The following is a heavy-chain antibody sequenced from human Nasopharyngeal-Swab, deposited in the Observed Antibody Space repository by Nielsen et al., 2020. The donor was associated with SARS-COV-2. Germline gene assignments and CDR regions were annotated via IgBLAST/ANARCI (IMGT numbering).Heavy chain of an antibody. CDR2: IDSSSRSI. D-gene: IGHD7-27*01. J-gene: IGHJ4*02. CDR3: ARDLNWGYGY. V-gene: IGHV3-21*01. CDR1: GFTFSSYD. Sequence: GESLKISCAASGFTFSSYDMSWVRQAPGKGLEWVSSIDSSSRSIFYADSVKGRFTLSRDNAKDSLYLQMNSLRAEDTAVYYCARDLNWGYGYWGQGALVTVSS.